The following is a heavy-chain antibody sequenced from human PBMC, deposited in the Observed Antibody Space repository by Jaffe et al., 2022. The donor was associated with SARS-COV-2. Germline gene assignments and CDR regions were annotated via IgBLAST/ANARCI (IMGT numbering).Heavy chain of an antibody. Sequence: QVQLQQWGAGLLKPSETVSLTCAVYGGSVSDYYWSWVRQPPGKGLEWIGEINNRGTTNYKTSLKSRVTISMDKSRNQISLNVRSVTAADTAVYYCARDYCSGANCYNYWGQGTLVTVSS. D-gene: IGHD2-15*01. J-gene: IGHJ4*02. CDR1: GGSVSDYY. V-gene: IGHV4-34*01. CDR2: INNRGTT. CDR3: ARDYCSGANCYNY.